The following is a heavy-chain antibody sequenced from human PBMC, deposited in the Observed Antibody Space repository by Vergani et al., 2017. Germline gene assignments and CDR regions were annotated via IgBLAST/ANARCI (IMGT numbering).Heavy chain of an antibody. V-gene: IGHV5-51*01. J-gene: IGHJ4*02. CDR1: RYSFTNYW. D-gene: IGHD3-22*01. Sequence: EVQLVQSGAEVKKPGESLKISCQISRYSFTNYWIGWVRQMPGKGLEWMGIIHPADSYTRYSPSFQGQVTISVDKSISTAYLQRSSLRASDSAMYYCARLYGRDSSGSKYFDYWGQGTLVTVSS. CDR2: IHPADSYT. CDR3: ARLYGRDSSGSKYFDY.